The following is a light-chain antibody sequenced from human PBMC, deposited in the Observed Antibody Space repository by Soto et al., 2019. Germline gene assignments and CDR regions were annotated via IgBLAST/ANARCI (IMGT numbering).Light chain of an antibody. V-gene: IGLV2-23*02. Sequence: QSALTQPASVSGSPGQSITISCTGTSSDVGSYDLVSWYQQRPGSAPRLMIFEVAKWPSGISTRFSGSKSGNTASLTISGLQAVDEADYFCCSYTSTNTLVFGGGTKLTVL. CDR2: EVA. J-gene: IGLJ2*01. CDR3: CSYTSTNTLV. CDR1: SSDVGSYDL.